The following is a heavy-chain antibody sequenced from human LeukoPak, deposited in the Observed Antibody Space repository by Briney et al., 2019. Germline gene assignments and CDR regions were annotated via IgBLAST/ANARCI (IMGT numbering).Heavy chain of an antibody. CDR2: INHTGST. D-gene: IGHD2-2*01. J-gene: IGHJ5*02. CDR1: GGSFSGYY. Sequence: SETLSLTRAVYGGSFSGYYWNWIRQPPGKGLEWIGEINHTGSTNYNPSLKSRVTISVDTSKNQFSLKLISLTAADTAVYYCARRVGDGVFDPWGQGTLVTVSS. CDR3: ARRVGDGVFDP. V-gene: IGHV4-34*01.